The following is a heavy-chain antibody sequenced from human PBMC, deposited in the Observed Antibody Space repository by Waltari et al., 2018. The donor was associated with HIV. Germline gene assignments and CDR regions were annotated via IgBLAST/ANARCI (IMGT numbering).Heavy chain of an antibody. Sequence: QVQLQQWGAGLLKPSETLSLTCAVYGGSFSGYYWSWIRQPPGKGLEWIGEINHSGFTNYSPSLKSRVTISVDTSKNQFSLKLRSVTAADTAMYYCARSTPTTVTTQWGQGTLVTVSS. CDR2: INHSGFT. J-gene: IGHJ4*02. CDR1: GGSFSGYY. CDR3: ARSTPTTVTTQ. V-gene: IGHV4-34*01. D-gene: IGHD4-17*01.